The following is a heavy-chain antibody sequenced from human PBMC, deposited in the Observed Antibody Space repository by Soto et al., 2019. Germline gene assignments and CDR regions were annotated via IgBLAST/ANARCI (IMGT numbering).Heavy chain of an antibody. V-gene: IGHV5-10-1*01. Sequence: PGESLKISCKGSGYSFTSYWISWVRQMPGKGLEWMGRIDPSDSYTNYSPSFQGHVTISADKSISTAYLQRSSLKASDTAMYYCAGTAAAGKYYYGMDVWGQGTTVTVSS. J-gene: IGHJ6*02. D-gene: IGHD6-13*01. CDR3: AGTAAAGKYYYGMDV. CDR1: GYSFTSYW. CDR2: IDPSDSYT.